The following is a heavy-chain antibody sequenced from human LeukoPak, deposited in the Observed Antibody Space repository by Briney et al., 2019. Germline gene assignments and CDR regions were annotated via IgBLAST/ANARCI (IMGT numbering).Heavy chain of an antibody. CDR1: GFTFSSYW. CDR3: AREEYYYDSSGYYTPFDY. J-gene: IGHJ4*02. D-gene: IGHD3-22*01. CDR2: INSDGSST. V-gene: IGHV3-74*01. Sequence: GGSLRLSCAASGFTFSSYWMHWVRQAPGKGLVWVSRINSDGSSTSYADSVKGRFTISRDNAKNTLYLQMNSLRAEDTAVYYCAREEYYYDSSGYYTPFDYWGQGTLVTVSS.